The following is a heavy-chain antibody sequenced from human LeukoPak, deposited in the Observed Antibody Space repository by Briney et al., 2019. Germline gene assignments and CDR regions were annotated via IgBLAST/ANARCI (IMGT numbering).Heavy chain of an antibody. CDR1: GFTFISYW. CDR2: IKQDGSEK. D-gene: IGHD4-11*01. V-gene: IGHV3-7*01. J-gene: IGHJ4*02. CDR3: ARRMTTVTAYFDY. Sequence: PGGSLRLSCAASGFTFISYWMSWVRQAPGKGLEWVANIKQDGSEKYYVDSVKGRFTISRDNAKNSLYLQMNGLRAEDTAVYYCARRMTTVTAYFDYWGQGTLVTVSS.